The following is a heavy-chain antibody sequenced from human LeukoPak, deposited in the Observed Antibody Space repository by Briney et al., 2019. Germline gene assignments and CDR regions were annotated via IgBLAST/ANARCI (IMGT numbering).Heavy chain of an antibody. CDR3: AREYYYDSSGYYHYYYGMDV. V-gene: IGHV1-46*01. D-gene: IGHD3-22*01. CDR1: GYTFTSNY. J-gene: IGHJ6*02. Sequence: ASVKVSCKASGYTFTSNYIHWVRQAPGQGLEWMGMIYPRDGSTSYAQKFQGRVTVTRDTSTSTVHMELSSLRSEDTAVYYCAREYYYDSSGYYHYYYGMDVWGQGTTVTVSS. CDR2: IYPRDGST.